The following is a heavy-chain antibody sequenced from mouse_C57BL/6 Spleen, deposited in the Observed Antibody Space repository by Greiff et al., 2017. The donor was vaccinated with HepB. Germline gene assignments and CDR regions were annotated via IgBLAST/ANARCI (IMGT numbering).Heavy chain of an antibody. CDR1: GYTFTDYN. D-gene: IGHD2-5*01. CDR2: INPNNGGT. Sequence: EVQGVESGPELVKPGASVKMSCKASGYTFTDYNMHWVKQSHGKSLEWIGYINPNNGGTSYNQKFKGKATLTVNKSSSTAYMELRSLTSEDSAVYYCARCYSNYGDAMDYWGQGTSVTVSS. CDR3: ARCYSNYGDAMDY. V-gene: IGHV1-22*01. J-gene: IGHJ4*01.